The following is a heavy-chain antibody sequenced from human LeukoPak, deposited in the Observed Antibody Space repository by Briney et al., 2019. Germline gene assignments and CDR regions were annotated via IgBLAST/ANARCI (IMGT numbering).Heavy chain of an antibody. Sequence: GGSLRLSCTASGFTFGDYAMSWVRQAPGKGLEWVGFIRSKAYGGTTEYAASVKGRFTISRDDSKSIAYLQMNRLKTEDTAVYYCTRGLPELLGLLDYWGQGTLVTVSS. CDR1: GFTFGDYA. J-gene: IGHJ4*02. CDR2: IRSKAYGGTT. CDR3: TRGLPELLGLLDY. D-gene: IGHD1-26*01. V-gene: IGHV3-49*04.